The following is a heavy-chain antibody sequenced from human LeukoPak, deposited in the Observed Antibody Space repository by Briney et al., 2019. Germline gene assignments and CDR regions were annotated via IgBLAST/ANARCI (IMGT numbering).Heavy chain of an antibody. Sequence: ASVKVSCKASGYTFTGYYMHWVRQAPGQGLEWMGWINPNSGGTNYAQKFQGRVTMTRDTSISTAYMELSRLRSDDTAAYYCARWQYSSGYYVDYWGQGTLVTVSS. J-gene: IGHJ4*02. CDR3: ARWQYSSGYYVDY. CDR2: INPNSGGT. D-gene: IGHD3-22*01. V-gene: IGHV1-2*02. CDR1: GYTFTGYY.